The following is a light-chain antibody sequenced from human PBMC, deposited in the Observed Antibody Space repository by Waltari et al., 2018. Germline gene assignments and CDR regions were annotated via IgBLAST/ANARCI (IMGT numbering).Light chain of an antibody. CDR2: DVS. V-gene: IGLV2-14*03. CDR1: SSDVGGYNY. J-gene: IGLJ3*02. CDR3: SSYTSSNTWV. Sequence: QSALTQPASVSGSPGQSITISCTGTSSDVGGYNYVSWYQQHPGKAPKLMIYDVSNRPSGLSNPFSGSKSGNTASLTISGLQAEDEADYYCSSYTSSNTWVFGGGTKLTVL.